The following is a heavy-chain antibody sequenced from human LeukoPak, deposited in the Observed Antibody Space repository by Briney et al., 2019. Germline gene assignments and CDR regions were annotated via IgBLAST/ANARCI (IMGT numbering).Heavy chain of an antibody. J-gene: IGHJ4*02. Sequence: GGSLRLSCAASGFIFSSYWMHWVRQAPGKGLVWVSSISSSSSYIYYADSVKGRFTISRDNAKNSLYLQMNSLRAEDTAVYYCARDAHRGYCSGGSCHSAFDYWGQGTLVTVSS. CDR2: ISSSSSYI. CDR3: ARDAHRGYCSGGSCHSAFDY. D-gene: IGHD2-15*01. CDR1: GFIFSSYW. V-gene: IGHV3-21*01.